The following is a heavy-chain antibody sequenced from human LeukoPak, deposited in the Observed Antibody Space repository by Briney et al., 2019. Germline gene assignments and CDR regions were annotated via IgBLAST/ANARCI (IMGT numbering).Heavy chain of an antibody. CDR2: INPRDGST. Sequence: ASVTVSCKSSGHTLNNHFIHWVRQAPGQGLEWMGMINPRDGSTRTLQRFQGRVTMTRDTSTSTLYMGLSSLRSDDTATYFCARSAYDESDFWGQGTLVTVSS. CDR3: ARSAYDESDF. D-gene: IGHD3-3*01. V-gene: IGHV1-46*02. J-gene: IGHJ4*02. CDR1: GHTLNNHF.